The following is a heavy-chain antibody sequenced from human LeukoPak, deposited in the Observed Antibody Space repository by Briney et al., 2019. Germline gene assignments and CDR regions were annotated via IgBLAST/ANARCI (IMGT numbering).Heavy chain of an antibody. CDR1: GYRFTSYW. V-gene: IGHV5-51*01. CDR2: IYPADSDT. D-gene: IGHD2-21*02. J-gene: IGHJ5*02. Sequence: PGESLKISCKGSGYRFTSYWIGWVRQMPGKGLEWMGIIYPADSDTRYSPSFQGQVTISADKSISTAYLQRSSLKASDSAMYYCARFVYCGGDCSNWFDPWGQGALVTVSS. CDR3: ARFVYCGGDCSNWFDP.